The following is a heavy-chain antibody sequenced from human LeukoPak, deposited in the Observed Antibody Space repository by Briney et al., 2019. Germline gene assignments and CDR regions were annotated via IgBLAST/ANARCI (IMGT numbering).Heavy chain of an antibody. CDR3: ARESTVTTRTYNWFDP. V-gene: IGHV3-30*04. J-gene: IGHJ5*02. D-gene: IGHD4-17*01. CDR2: ISYDGSNE. Sequence: GGSLRLSCTASGFTFSNYAMHWVRQAPGKGPGWVAVISYDGSNENYADSVKGRFTISRDNSKNTLSLQMNSLTPEDTAVYYCARESTVTTRTYNWFDPWGQGTLVTVSS. CDR1: GFTFSNYA.